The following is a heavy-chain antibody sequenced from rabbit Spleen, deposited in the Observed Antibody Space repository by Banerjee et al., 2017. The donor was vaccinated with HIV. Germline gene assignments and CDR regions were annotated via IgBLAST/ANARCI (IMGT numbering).Heavy chain of an antibody. Sequence: QEQLEESGGDLVKPGGSLTLSCKASGFTLSHHEFNWVRQAPGKGLEYIGWISTFGSAYYANWVNGRFTISSDNAQNTVGLQLNSLTAADTATYFCARTGSSWSLNLWGPGTLVTVS. J-gene: IGHJ3*01. CDR2: ISTFGSA. CDR3: ARTGSSWSLNL. CDR1: GFTLSHHE. V-gene: IGHV1S29*01. D-gene: IGHD8-1*01.